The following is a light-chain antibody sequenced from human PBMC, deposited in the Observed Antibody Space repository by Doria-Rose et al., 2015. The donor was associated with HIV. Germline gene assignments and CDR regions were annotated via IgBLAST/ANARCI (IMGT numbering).Light chain of an antibody. CDR1: SSNIGADYD. Sequence: YCTGSSSNIGADYDVHWYQQLPGTAPKLLIYGNSNRPSGVPDRFSGSKSGTSASLAITGLQAEDEADYYCQSYDGSLSGSVVFGGGTKLTVL. CDR3: QSYDGSLSGSVV. CDR2: GNS. V-gene: IGLV1-40*01. J-gene: IGLJ2*01.